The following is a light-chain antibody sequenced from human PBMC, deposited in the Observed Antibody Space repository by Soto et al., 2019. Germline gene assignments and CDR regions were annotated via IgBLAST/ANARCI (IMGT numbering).Light chain of an antibody. CDR3: QQANSFPYT. CDR1: QGISNW. Sequence: DIQMTQSPSSVSASVGDRVTITCRASQGISNWLAWYQQKPGKAPKLLIYAASSLQSGVPSRFSGSGSETDFTLSISSLQPEDSATYCYQQANSFPYTFGQGTKLEIK. V-gene: IGKV1D-12*01. CDR2: AAS. J-gene: IGKJ2*01.